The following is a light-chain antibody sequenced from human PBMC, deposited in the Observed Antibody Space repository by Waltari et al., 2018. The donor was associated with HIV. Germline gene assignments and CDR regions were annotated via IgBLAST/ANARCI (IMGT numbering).Light chain of an antibody. CDR2: AAS. CDR1: QGISDW. J-gene: IGKJ3*01. CDR3: QQANSFLQFT. Sequence: DIQMTQFPSFVSASVGDRVTITGRASQGISDWLAWYQQKPGKPPKLLIHAASSLQGGVPSRFSGSESGTDFTLTISSLQPEDFATYYCQQANSFLQFTFGPGTKVDIK. V-gene: IGKV1-12*01.